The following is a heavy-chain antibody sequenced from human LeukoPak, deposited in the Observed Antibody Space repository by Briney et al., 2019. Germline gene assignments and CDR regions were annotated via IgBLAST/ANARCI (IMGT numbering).Heavy chain of an antibody. D-gene: IGHD3-22*01. Sequence: GGSLRLSCAASGFTFSSYWMHWVRQAPGKGLVWVSRINSDGSSTSYADSVKGRFTISRDDSKNTLYLQMNSLRVEDTALYYCAKAFYFDSTNYYCPFDYWGQGTLVTVSS. V-gene: IGHV3-74*01. J-gene: IGHJ4*02. CDR1: GFTFSSYW. CDR3: AKAFYFDSTNYYCPFDY. CDR2: INSDGSST.